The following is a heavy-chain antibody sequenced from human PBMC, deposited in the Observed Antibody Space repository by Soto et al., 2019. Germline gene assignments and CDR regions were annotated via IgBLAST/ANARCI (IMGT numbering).Heavy chain of an antibody. Sequence: ASVKVSCKASGYTFTSYDINWVRQATGQGLEWMGWMNPNSGNTGYAQKFQGRVTMTRNTSISTAYMELSSLRSEDPAVYNCARAFPIYDYVWGSYLPIYYYYGMDDWGQGTTVTVSS. CDR1: GYTFTSYD. V-gene: IGHV1-8*01. J-gene: IGHJ6*02. D-gene: IGHD3-16*02. CDR2: MNPNSGNT. CDR3: ARAFPIYDYVWGSYLPIYYYYGMDD.